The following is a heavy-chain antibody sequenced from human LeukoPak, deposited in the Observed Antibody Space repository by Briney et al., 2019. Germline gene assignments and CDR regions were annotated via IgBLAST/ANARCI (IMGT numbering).Heavy chain of an antibody. CDR3: ARGPLGGYYYYGMDV. V-gene: IGHV3-30-3*01. Sequence: GGSLRLSCAAPGFTFSSYAMHWVRQAPGKGLEWVAVISYDGSNKYYADSVKGRFTISRDNSKNTLYLQMNSLRAEDTAVYYCARGPLGGYYYYGMDVWGQGTTVTVSS. J-gene: IGHJ6*02. D-gene: IGHD3-16*01. CDR2: ISYDGSNK. CDR1: GFTFSSYA.